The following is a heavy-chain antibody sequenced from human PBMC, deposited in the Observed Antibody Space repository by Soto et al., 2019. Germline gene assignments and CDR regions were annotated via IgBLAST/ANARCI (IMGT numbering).Heavy chain of an antibody. CDR3: AKDGRRVGPTLNWLDS. Sequence: EVQLMESGGGLVQPGESLRLSCVVSGLSLSGYALSWVRQAPGKGLEWVSAVSGSGGTTYYEDSVKGRFTISRENSKNTLYLQMNGLRVEDTANYFCAKDGRRVGPTLNWLDSWGQGTQVTVTS. J-gene: IGHJ5*01. D-gene: IGHD1-26*01. CDR1: GLSLSGYA. CDR2: VSGSGGTT. V-gene: IGHV3-23*01.